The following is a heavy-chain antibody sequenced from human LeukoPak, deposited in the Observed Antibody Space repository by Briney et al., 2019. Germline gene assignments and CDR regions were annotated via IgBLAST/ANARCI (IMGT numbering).Heavy chain of an antibody. J-gene: IGHJ4*02. CDR2: ISSSSSYI. CDR3: ARVAVVAYYDFWSGYRHGDFDY. D-gene: IGHD3-3*01. V-gene: IGHV3-21*01. CDR1: GFTFSSYS. Sequence: GGSLRLSCAASGFTFSSYSMNWVRQAPGKGLEWVSSISSSSSYIYYADSVKGRFTISRDNAKNSLYLQMNSLRAEDTAVYYCARVAVVAYYDFWSGYRHGDFDYWGQGTLVTVSS.